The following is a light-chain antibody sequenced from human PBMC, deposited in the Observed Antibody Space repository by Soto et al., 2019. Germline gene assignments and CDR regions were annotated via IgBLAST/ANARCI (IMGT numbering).Light chain of an antibody. CDR3: QQYASSTGT. J-gene: IGKJ1*01. CDR2: GAS. V-gene: IGKV3-20*01. CDR1: QSVSSSY. Sequence: EIVLTQSPGTLSLSPGEGATLSCRASQSVSSSYLAWYQQKPGQAPRLLIYGASSRATGFPDRFSGSGSGTDFTRTISRLEPEDFAVYYCQQYASSTGTFGQGTKVEIK.